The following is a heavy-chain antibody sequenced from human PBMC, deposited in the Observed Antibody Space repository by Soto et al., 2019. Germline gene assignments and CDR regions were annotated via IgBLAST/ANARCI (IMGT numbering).Heavy chain of an antibody. V-gene: IGHV3-11*01. Sequence: QVKLVESGGGLVTPGGSMRLSCAASGLTFSDYYMSWIRQAPGKGLELVSYISSSGNTRYYADSVKGRFTISRDNAKNSLYLQMNSLRAEDTAVYYCASWIQKIDYWGQGTLVTVSS. CDR1: GLTFSDYY. CDR3: ASWIQKIDY. CDR2: ISSSGNTR. D-gene: IGHD5-18*01. J-gene: IGHJ4*02.